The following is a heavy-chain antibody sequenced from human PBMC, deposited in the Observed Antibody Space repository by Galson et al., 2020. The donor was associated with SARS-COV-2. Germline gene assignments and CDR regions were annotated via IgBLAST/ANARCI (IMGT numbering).Heavy chain of an antibody. Sequence: SQTLSLTCIVSGGSISSNSYYWGWIRQPPGKGLEWLGSINHSGRTNYNPSVKSRVTISVDTSNNQFSLKLSSVTAADTAVYYCASSWAADWYFDLWGRGTLVTVSS. CDR3: ASSWAADWYFDL. V-gene: IGHV4-39*07. CDR2: INHSGRT. D-gene: IGHD6-25*01. J-gene: IGHJ2*01. CDR1: GGSISSNSYY.